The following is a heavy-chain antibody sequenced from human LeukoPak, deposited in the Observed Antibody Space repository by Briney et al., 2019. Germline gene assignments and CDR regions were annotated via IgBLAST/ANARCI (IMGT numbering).Heavy chain of an antibody. CDR3: ARIPSFDFWSGSLFYYFDY. Sequence: GESLKTSCQAFGYSFTTYWSGWVRQMPGKGRGCTGIIYPGDSDVSDSPSFQGQVTFSADKPITPAYLQWSSLKASDTAMYYCARIPSFDFWSGSLFYYFDYWGQGTLVTVSS. CDR2: IYPGDSDV. D-gene: IGHD3-3*01. J-gene: IGHJ4*02. V-gene: IGHV5-51*04. CDR1: GYSFTTYW.